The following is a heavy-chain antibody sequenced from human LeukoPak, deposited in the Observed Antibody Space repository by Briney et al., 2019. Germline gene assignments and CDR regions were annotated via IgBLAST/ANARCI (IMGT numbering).Heavy chain of an antibody. CDR2: ITWNSDSI. D-gene: IGHD5-18*01. V-gene: IGHV3-9*01. CDR3: AKIKVRGYSYGYDAFDI. Sequence: PGRTLRLSCAASGFIFDDYAMHWVRQAPGKGLEWVSGITWNSDSIDYADSVKGRFTISRDNAKNSLYLQMNSLRAEDTAVYYCAKIKVRGYSYGYDAFDIWGQGTMVTVSS. CDR1: GFIFDDYA. J-gene: IGHJ3*02.